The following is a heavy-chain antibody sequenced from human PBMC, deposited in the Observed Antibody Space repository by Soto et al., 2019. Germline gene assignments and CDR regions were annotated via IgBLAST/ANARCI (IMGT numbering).Heavy chain of an antibody. CDR3: ARGGGAYDV. CDR2: ISEYGDS. J-gene: IGHJ3*01. Sequence: QVQLAQSGAEVKKPGATVKVSCKASGYIVTSFGINWVRQAPGQGLEWMGCISEYGDSNYLEKIQDRVSLTIDTHTNTANMELRSLGSDDTCVYYCARGGGAYDVWGQGTRITVSS. CDR1: GYIVTSFG. V-gene: IGHV1-18*01.